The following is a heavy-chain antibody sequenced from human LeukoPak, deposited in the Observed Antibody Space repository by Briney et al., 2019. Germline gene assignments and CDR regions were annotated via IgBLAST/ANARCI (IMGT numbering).Heavy chain of an antibody. CDR1: GGSISSGDYY. Sequence: SQTLSLTCTVSGGSISSGDYYWSWIRQPPGKGLEWIGYIYYSGSTYYNPSLKSRVTISVDTSKNQFSLQLCSVTAADTAVYYCARDRGSPNAFDIWGQGTMVTVSS. CDR3: ARDRGSPNAFDI. V-gene: IGHV4-30-4*01. J-gene: IGHJ3*02. CDR2: IYYSGST.